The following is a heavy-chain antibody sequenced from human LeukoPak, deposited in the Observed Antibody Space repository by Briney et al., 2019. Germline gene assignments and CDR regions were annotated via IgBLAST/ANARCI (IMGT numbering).Heavy chain of an antibody. Sequence: SVKVSCKASGGTFSSYAISWVRQAPGQGLEWMGRIIPIFGTANYAQKFQGRVTMTRDTSTSTVYMELSSLRSEDTAVYYCARVGIRFLEWLSPGGYYYMDVWGKGTTVTVSS. CDR2: IIPIFGTA. D-gene: IGHD3-3*01. CDR3: ARVGIRFLEWLSPGGYYYMDV. CDR1: GGTFSSYA. J-gene: IGHJ6*03. V-gene: IGHV1-69*05.